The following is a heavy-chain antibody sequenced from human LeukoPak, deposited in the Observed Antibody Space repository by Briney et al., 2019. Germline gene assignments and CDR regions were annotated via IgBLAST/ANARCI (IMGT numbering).Heavy chain of an antibody. D-gene: IGHD4-23*01. Sequence: SGGSLRLSCVGSGFTSIAYALTWARQAPGKGLEWVSGISGGGVTTYYADSVKGRFTISRDNSKNTLYLQMNSLRVEDTAVYYRARGRPHGNDYWGQGTLVTVSS. V-gene: IGHV3-23*01. CDR2: ISGGGVTT. J-gene: IGHJ4*02. CDR1: GFTSIAYA. CDR3: ARGRPHGNDY.